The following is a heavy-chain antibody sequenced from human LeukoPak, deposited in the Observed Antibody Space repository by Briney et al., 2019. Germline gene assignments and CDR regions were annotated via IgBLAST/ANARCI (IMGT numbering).Heavy chain of an antibody. CDR1: GGTFSSYA. V-gene: IGHV1-69*05. Sequence: ASVKVSCKASGGTFSSYAISWVRQAPGQGLEWMGGIIPICGTGNYAQKFQGRVTITTDESTSTAYMELSSMRSEDTAVYYCARGYGSTPDNWFDHWCQGTRAIVTS. CDR2: IIPICGTG. J-gene: IGHJ5*02. D-gene: IGHD2-2*01. CDR3: ARGYGSTPDNWFDH.